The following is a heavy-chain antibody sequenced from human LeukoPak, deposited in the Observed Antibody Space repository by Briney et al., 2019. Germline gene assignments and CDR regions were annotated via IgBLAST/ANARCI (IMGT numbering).Heavy chain of an antibody. D-gene: IGHD3-16*01. Sequence: PGGSLRLSCAASGFTFSSYVMHWVRQAPGKGLEWVAFIRYDGSNKYYADSVKGRFTISRDNSKNTLYLQMNSLRAEDTAVYYCAKVAYVWGRRYYFDYWGQGTLVTVSS. CDR1: GFTFSSYV. V-gene: IGHV3-30*02. J-gene: IGHJ4*02. CDR2: IRYDGSNK. CDR3: AKVAYVWGRRYYFDY.